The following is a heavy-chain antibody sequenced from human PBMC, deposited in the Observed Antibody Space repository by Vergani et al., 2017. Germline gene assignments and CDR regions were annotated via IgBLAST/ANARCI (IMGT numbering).Heavy chain of an antibody. CDR3: ARRGYYYDSSGYSNWYFDL. V-gene: IGHV5-51*03. Sequence: VQLVPSGAEVKKPGESLKISCKGSGYGFTSYWIGWVRQMPGKGLVWMGIIYPGDSDTRYSPSFPGQVTISADKSIRTAYLQWSSLKASDTAMYYCARRGYYYDSSGYSNWYFDLWGRGTLVTVSS. J-gene: IGHJ2*01. D-gene: IGHD3-22*01. CDR1: GYGFTSYW. CDR2: IYPGDSDT.